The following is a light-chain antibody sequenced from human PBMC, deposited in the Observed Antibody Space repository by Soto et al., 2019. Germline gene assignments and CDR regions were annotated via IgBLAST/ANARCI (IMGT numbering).Light chain of an antibody. J-gene: IGKJ1*01. CDR2: GSS. Sequence: VTVSLCIGERATXSCRASQCVSSSYLAGYQQKPFQSPSLLIYGSSSIATGIPYRFSRRGSGTDLTLSMNRPEHEGFRMYYWHHFGRSQSFSEGTEVDIK. CDR1: QCVSSSY. CDR3: HHFGRSQS. V-gene: IGKV3-20*01.